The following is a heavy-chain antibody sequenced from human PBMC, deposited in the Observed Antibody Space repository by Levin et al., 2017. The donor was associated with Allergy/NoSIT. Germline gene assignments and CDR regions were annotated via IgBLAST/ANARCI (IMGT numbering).Heavy chain of an antibody. J-gene: IGHJ4*02. CDR1: GGTFSSYT. CDR2: IIPILGIA. CDR3: ASGDGYNYNY. V-gene: IGHV1-69*02. Sequence: KISCKASGGTFSSYTISWVRQAPGQGLEWMGRIIPILGIANYAQKFQGRVTITADKSTSTAYMELSSLRSEDTAVYYCASGDGYNYNYWGQGTLVTVSS. D-gene: IGHD5-24*01.